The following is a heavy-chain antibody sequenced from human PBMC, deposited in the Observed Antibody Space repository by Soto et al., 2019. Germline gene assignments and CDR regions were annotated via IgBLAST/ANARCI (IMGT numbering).Heavy chain of an antibody. V-gene: IGHV4-30-4*08. CDR1: GDSISSGDYY. CDR3: AAAGTHFDY. CDR2: IYYSGST. J-gene: IGHJ4*02. D-gene: IGHD6-13*01. Sequence: SETLSLTCTVSGDSISSGDYYWSWIRQHPGKGLEWIGYIYYSGSTYYNPSPSLKSRVTISADTSKNQFSLKLSSVTAADTAVYYCAAAGTHFDYWGQGTLVTVSS.